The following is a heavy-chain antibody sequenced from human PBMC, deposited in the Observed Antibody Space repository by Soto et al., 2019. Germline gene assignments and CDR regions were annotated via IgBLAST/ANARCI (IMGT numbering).Heavy chain of an antibody. CDR3: ARHSLALRKNNWFDP. V-gene: IGHV4-39*01. D-gene: IGHD3-3*02. CDR1: GDSIVSIDFY. CDR2: IFYLRSA. J-gene: IGHJ5*02. Sequence: SEPLSVPCTVSGDSIVSIDFYRVLVRQPPGKGLEWIGSIFYLRSAYYNPSLKSRVTMSVDTSKNQFSLRLRSVTAADTALYFCARHSLALRKNNWFDPWGQGIMVTVSS.